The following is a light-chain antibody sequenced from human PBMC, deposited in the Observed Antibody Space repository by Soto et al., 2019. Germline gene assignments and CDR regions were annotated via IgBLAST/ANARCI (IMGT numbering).Light chain of an antibody. CDR1: QSVSSTY. CDR3: QQYGSSPQFT. Sequence: EIVFTQAPGTLSLSPGEKATPSSRASQSVSSTYLAWYQQKPGQAPRFLIYGASSRATGIPDRFSGSGSGTDFTLTISRLEPEDFAVYYCQQYGSSPQFTFGPGTKVDIK. J-gene: IGKJ3*01. V-gene: IGKV3-20*01. CDR2: GAS.